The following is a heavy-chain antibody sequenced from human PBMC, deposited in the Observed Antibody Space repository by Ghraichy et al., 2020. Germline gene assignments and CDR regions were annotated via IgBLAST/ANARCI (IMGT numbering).Heavy chain of an antibody. Sequence: SETLSLTCTVSGGSISSSSHFWGWIRQPPGKGLEWIGNIYYSGSTNYNPPLKSRVTISVDTSKNQFSLKLNSVTAADTAVYYCARLGAGFDPWGQGTLVTVSS. CDR2: IYYSGST. CDR3: ARLGAGFDP. J-gene: IGHJ5*02. CDR1: GGSISSSSHF. V-gene: IGHV4-39*01.